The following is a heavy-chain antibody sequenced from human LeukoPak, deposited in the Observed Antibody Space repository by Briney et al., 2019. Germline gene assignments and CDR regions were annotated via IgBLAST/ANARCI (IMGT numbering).Heavy chain of an antibody. CDR1: GDTFTSYD. J-gene: IGHJ5*02. Sequence: ASVKVSCKTSGDTFTSYDINWVRQATGQGLEWMGWMNPNSGNTNYAQKFQGRVTLTRNTSISTAYMELSSLRSEDTAVYYCARGRSGSWYRRWFDPWGQGTLVTVSS. CDR3: ARGRSGSWYRRWFDP. D-gene: IGHD6-13*01. V-gene: IGHV1-8*01. CDR2: MNPNSGNT.